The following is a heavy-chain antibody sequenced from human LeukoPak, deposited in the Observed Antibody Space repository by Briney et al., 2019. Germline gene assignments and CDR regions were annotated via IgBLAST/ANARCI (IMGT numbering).Heavy chain of an antibody. D-gene: IGHD3-3*01. CDR2: IYTSGST. CDR3: ARDRAGDYDFWSGYFTFDP. J-gene: IGHJ5*02. Sequence: SETLSLTCTVSGGSISSYYWSWIRQPAGKGLEWIGRIYTSGSTNYNPSLKSRVTMSVDTSKNQFSLKLSSVTAADTAVYYCARDRAGDYDFWSGYFTFDPWGQGTLVTVSS. CDR1: GGSISSYY. V-gene: IGHV4-4*07.